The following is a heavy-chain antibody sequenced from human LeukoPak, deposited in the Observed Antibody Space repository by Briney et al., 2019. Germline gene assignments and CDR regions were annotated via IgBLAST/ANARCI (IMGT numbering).Heavy chain of an antibody. Sequence: GESLKISCKGSGYSFTSYWIGWVRQMPGKGLEWMGIIYPGDSDTRYSPSFQGQVTISADKSISTAYLQWSSLKASDTAMYYCARRQVIQRSLFGGNSIYYYYYMDVWGKGTTVTISS. CDR1: GYSFTSYW. CDR2: IYPGDSDT. CDR3: ARRQVIQRSLFGGNSIYYYYYMDV. D-gene: IGHD4-23*01. J-gene: IGHJ6*03. V-gene: IGHV5-51*01.